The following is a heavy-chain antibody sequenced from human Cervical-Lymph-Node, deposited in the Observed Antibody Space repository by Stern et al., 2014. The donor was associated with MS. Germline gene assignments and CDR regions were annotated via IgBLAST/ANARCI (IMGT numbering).Heavy chain of an antibody. Sequence: VQLVESGAEVKKPGASVKVSCKASGYTFTSYYMHWVRQAPGQGLEWMGIIKPNGGNTSDDQKFQGRVTMTREPSPSTIYIELGSLRSEDTAVYYCARDGPGATRDQCYFDYWGQGTLVTVSS. V-gene: IGHV1-46*03. CDR1: GYTFTSYY. D-gene: IGHD1-26*01. CDR2: IKPNGGNT. CDR3: ARDGPGATRDQCYFDY. J-gene: IGHJ4*02.